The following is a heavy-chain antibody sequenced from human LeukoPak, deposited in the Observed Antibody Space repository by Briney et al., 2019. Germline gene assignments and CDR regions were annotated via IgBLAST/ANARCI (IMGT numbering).Heavy chain of an antibody. CDR3: AINLVGAFDY. J-gene: IGHJ4*02. Sequence: SETLSLTCTVSGGSISSGSYYWSWIRQPAGKGLEWIGRIYTSGSTNYNPSLKSRVTISVDTSKNQFSLKLSSVTAADTAVYYCAINLVGAFDYWGQGTLVTVSS. V-gene: IGHV4-61*02. CDR1: GGSISSGSYY. CDR2: IYTSGST. D-gene: IGHD1-26*01.